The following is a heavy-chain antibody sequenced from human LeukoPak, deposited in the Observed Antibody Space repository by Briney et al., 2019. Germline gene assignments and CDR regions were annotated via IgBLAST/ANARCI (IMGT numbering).Heavy chain of an antibody. CDR1: GFTFSNYA. Sequence: GGSLRLSCAASGFTFSNYAMNWVRQAPGKGLERVSVISDIGASTYYADSVKGRFTISRDNSKNTLYLQMNSLRAEDTAVYYCAKPRTIAVPGRSGFDYWGQGTLVTVSS. J-gene: IGHJ4*02. CDR3: AKPRTIAVPGRSGFDY. V-gene: IGHV3-23*01. D-gene: IGHD6-13*01. CDR2: ISDIGAST.